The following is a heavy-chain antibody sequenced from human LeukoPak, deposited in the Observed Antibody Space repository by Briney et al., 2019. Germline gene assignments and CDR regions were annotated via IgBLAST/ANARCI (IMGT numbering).Heavy chain of an antibody. CDR1: GFIFDDYA. D-gene: IGHD3-10*01. Sequence: GGSLRLSCVASGFIFDDYAMHWVRQPPGKGLEWVSGINWNSGKIEYAGSVKGRFSISRDNAKNSLYLQMNSLRAEDTAFYFCARDPSALLWRRMIFDLWGQGTLVTVSS. V-gene: IGHV3-9*01. CDR3: ARDPSALLWRRMIFDL. J-gene: IGHJ4*02. CDR2: INWNSGKI.